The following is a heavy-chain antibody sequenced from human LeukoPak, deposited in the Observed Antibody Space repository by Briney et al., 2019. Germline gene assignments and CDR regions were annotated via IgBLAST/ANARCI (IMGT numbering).Heavy chain of an antibody. CDR1: GFTFSSYG. D-gene: IGHD1-14*01. V-gene: IGHV3-30*18. CDR3: AKEPPEENDAFDI. CDR2: ISYDGSNK. Sequence: GGSLRLSCAASGFTFSSYGMHWVRQAPGKGLEWVAVISYDGSNKYYADSVKGRFTISRDNSKNTLYLQMNSLRAEDTAVYYCAKEPPEENDAFDIWGQGTMVTVSS. J-gene: IGHJ3*02.